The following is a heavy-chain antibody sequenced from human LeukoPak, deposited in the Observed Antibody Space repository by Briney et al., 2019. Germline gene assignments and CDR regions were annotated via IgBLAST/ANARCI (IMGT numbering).Heavy chain of an antibody. J-gene: IGHJ4*02. V-gene: IGHV1-18*01. D-gene: IGHD3-22*01. Sequence: ASVKVSCKASGYTFTSYGISWVRQAPGQGLEWMGWISAYNGNTNYAQKLQGRVTMTTDTSTSTAYMGLRSLRSDDTAVYYCARDYYDSSGYLPPPDYWGQGTLVTVSS. CDR3: ARDYYDSSGYLPPPDY. CDR1: GYTFTSYG. CDR2: ISAYNGNT.